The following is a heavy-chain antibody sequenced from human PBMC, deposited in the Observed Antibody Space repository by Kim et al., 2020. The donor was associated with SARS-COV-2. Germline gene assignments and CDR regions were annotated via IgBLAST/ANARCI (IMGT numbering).Heavy chain of an antibody. V-gene: IGHV4-59*01. Sequence: SETLSLTCTVSGGSISSYYWSWIRQPPGKGLEWIGYIYYSGSTNYNPSLKSRVTISVDTSKNQFSLKLSSVTAADTAVYYCATSDSGYDYFGAKDAFDIWGQGTMVTVSS. CDR1: GGSISSYY. J-gene: IGHJ3*02. CDR2: IYYSGST. CDR3: ATSDSGYDYFGAKDAFDI. D-gene: IGHD5-12*01.